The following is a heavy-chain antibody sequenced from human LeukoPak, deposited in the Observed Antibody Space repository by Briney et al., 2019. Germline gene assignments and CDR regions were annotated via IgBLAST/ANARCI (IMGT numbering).Heavy chain of an antibody. D-gene: IGHD1-26*01. Sequence: GGSLRLSCVVSGLTFSNYWMHWVRQAPGKGLVWVSRISTDGTTTNYADSVKGRFTISRDNSKNTLYLQMNSLRAEDTAVYYCARDHTNIVGATGGLDYWGQGTLVTVSS. J-gene: IGHJ4*02. CDR3: ARDHTNIVGATGGLDY. V-gene: IGHV3-74*01. CDR1: GLTFSNYW. CDR2: ISTDGTTT.